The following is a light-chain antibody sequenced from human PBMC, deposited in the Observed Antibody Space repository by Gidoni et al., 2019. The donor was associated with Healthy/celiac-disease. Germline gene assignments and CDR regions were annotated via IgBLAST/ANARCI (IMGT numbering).Light chain of an antibody. V-gene: IGLV3-1*01. CDR3: QAWDSSTAV. CDR1: KLGDKY. Sequence: SYELTQPPSVSVSPGQPASITCSGDKLGDKYACWYQQKPGQSPVLVIYQDSKRPSGIPERFSGSNSGNTATLTISGTQAMYEADYYCQAWDSSTAVFGGGTKLTVL. J-gene: IGLJ3*02. CDR2: QDS.